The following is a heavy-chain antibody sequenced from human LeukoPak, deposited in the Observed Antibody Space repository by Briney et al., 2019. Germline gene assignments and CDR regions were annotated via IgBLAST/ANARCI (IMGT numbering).Heavy chain of an antibody. Sequence: GGSLRLSCAASGFTFSSYWMSWVRQAPGKGLEWVANIKQDGSEKYYVDSVKGRFTISRDNAKNSLYLQMNSLRAEDTAVYYCARDHGVVVNAFDIWGQGTMVTVSS. D-gene: IGHD2-15*01. CDR2: IKQDGSEK. CDR3: ARDHGVVVNAFDI. V-gene: IGHV3-7*01. CDR1: GFTFSSYW. J-gene: IGHJ3*02.